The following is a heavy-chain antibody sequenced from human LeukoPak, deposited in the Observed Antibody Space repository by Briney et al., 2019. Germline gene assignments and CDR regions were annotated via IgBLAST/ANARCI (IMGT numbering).Heavy chain of an antibody. D-gene: IGHD3-3*01. CDR3: ARGSVITIFGVVIRYYFDY. CDR1: GYTFTSYD. CDR2: MNPNSGNT. J-gene: IGHJ4*02. Sequence: ASVKVSCKASGYTFTSYDINWVRQATGQGLEWMGWMNPNSGNTGYAQKFQGRVTITRNTSISTAYMELSSLRSEDTAVYYCARGSVITIFGVVIRYYFDYWGQGTLVTVSS. V-gene: IGHV1-8*03.